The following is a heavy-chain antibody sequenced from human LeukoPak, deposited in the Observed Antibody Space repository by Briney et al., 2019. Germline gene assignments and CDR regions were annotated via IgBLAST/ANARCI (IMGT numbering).Heavy chain of an antibody. CDR2: IYTSGST. CDR3: ARDKWELYDY. D-gene: IGHD1-26*01. J-gene: IGHJ4*02. Sequence: PSETLSLTCTVSGGSISSGSYYWSWIRQPAGEGLEWIGRIYTSGSTNYNPSLKSRVTISVDTSKNQFSLKLSSVTAADTAVYYCARDKWELYDYWGQGTLVTVSS. CDR1: GGSISSGSYY. V-gene: IGHV4-61*02.